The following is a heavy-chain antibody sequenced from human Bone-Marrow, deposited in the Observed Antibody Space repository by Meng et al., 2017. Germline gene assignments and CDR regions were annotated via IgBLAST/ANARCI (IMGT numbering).Heavy chain of an antibody. D-gene: IGHD2-15*01. CDR3: ATGLYCSGGSCYSR. J-gene: IGHJ4*02. Sequence: VHLVESGGGVVQPGRSLRLSCAASGFTFSSYDMHWVRQATGKGLEWVSAIGTAGDTYYPGSVKGRFTISRENAKNSLYLQMNSLRAGDTAVYYCATGLYCSGGSCYSRWGQGTLVTVSS. CDR2: IGTAGDT. V-gene: IGHV3-13*01. CDR1: GFTFSSYD.